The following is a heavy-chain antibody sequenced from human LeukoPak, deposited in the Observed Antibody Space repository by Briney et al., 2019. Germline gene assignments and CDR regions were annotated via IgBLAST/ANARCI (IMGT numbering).Heavy chain of an antibody. J-gene: IGHJ4*02. Sequence: PSQTLSLTCTVSGGSISSGSYYWSWIRQPAGKGLEWIGRIYTSGSTNYNPSLKSRVTISVDTSKNQFSLKLSSVTAADTAVYYCARHSRFDFWSGYLWYFDYWGQGTLVTVSS. CDR2: IYTSGST. CDR1: GGSISSGSYY. CDR3: ARHSRFDFWSGYLWYFDY. D-gene: IGHD3-3*01. V-gene: IGHV4-61*02.